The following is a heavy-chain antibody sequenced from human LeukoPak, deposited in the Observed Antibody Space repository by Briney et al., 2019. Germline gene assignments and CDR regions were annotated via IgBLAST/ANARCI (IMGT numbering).Heavy chain of an antibody. D-gene: IGHD6-19*01. V-gene: IGHV4-31*03. CDR2: IYYSGST. CDR3: ARDSGRAAVAGLPHFDY. J-gene: IGHJ4*02. Sequence: PSQTLSLTCTVSGGSISSGGYYWSWIRQHPGKGLEWIGYIYYSGSTYYSPSLKSRVTISVDTSKNQFSLKLSSVTAADTAVYYCARDSGRAAVAGLPHFDYWGQGTLVTVSS. CDR1: GGSISSGGYY.